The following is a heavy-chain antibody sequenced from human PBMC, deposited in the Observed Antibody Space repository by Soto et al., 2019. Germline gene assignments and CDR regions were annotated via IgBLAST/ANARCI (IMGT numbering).Heavy chain of an antibody. CDR3: ARDATYSSSWCYYYYGMDV. V-gene: IGHV1-3*05. CDR2: INAGNGNT. Sequence: QVQLVQSGAEEKKPGASVKVSCKASGYPFTSYAMHWVRQAPGQRLEGMGGINAGNGNTKYSQQFQGRVTSTRHTRASIADMELINLRCEDTAVYDCARDATYSSSWCYYYYGMDVWVQGTTVSVSS. D-gene: IGHD6-13*01. CDR1: GYPFTSYA. J-gene: IGHJ6*02.